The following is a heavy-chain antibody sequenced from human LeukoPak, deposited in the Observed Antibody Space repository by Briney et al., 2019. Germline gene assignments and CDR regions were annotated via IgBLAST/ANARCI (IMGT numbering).Heavy chain of an antibody. D-gene: IGHD4-17*01. CDR3: AREGRYGDYEGY. Sequence: SENLSLTCTVSGASLNSYYWIWIRQPAGKGLEWIGRIYSGGSTNYNPSLKSLVTLSVDTSKKQFSLRLSSLTVTDTAVYYCAREGRYGDYEGYWGQGTLVTVSS. J-gene: IGHJ4*02. CDR1: GASLNSYY. CDR2: IYSGGST. V-gene: IGHV4-4*07.